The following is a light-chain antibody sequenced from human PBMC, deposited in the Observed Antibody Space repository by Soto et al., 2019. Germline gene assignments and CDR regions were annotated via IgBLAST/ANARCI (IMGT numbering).Light chain of an antibody. Sequence: QSALTQPACLSGSPGQSITISCTGTSSDIGAYDYVSWFQQHPGKAPKLMISEVNNRPSGVSNRFSGSKSGNTAYLTISGLQVEAEAEYFCSSFTTTSTHVFGTGTKVTVL. CDR3: SSFTTTSTHV. J-gene: IGLJ1*01. V-gene: IGLV2-14*01. CDR1: SSDIGAYDY. CDR2: EVN.